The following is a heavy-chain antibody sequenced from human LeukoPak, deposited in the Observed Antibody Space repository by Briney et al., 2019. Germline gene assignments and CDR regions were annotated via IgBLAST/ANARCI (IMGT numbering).Heavy chain of an antibody. J-gene: IGHJ3*02. Sequence: GASVKVSCKASGYTFTGYYMHWVRQAPGQGLEWMGCINPNGGGTNYAQKFQGRVTMARDPSISTAYMELSRLKSDDTAVYYCARRGHYDFWSGYWNDAFDIWGQGTMVTVSS. CDR1: GYTFTGYY. CDR2: INPNGGGT. CDR3: ARRGHYDFWSGYWNDAFDI. V-gene: IGHV1-2*02. D-gene: IGHD3-3*01.